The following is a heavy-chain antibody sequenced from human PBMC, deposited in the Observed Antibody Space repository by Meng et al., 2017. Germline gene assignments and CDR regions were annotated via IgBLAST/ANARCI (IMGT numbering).Heavy chain of an antibody. J-gene: IGHJ4*02. CDR1: GGTFSSYA. D-gene: IGHD3-22*01. Sequence: QVQLGQFGAEVKKPGSSVKVSCKASGGTFSSYAISWVRQAPGQGLEWMGGIIPIFGTANYAQKFQGRVTITADKSTSTAYMELSSLRSEDTAVYYCAVTYYYDSSGYYYNFDYWGQGTLVTVSS. V-gene: IGHV1-69*06. CDR3: AVTYYYDSSGYYYNFDY. CDR2: IIPIFGTA.